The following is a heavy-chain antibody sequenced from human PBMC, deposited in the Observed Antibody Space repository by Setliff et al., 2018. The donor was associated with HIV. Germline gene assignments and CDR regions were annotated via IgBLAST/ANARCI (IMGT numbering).Heavy chain of an antibody. CDR1: GFTFSSYW. CDR2: LNTDGSST. CDR3: ARGGANPSWFDS. J-gene: IGHJ5*01. Sequence: LRLSCAASGFTFSSYWMHWVRQAPGKGLVWVSRLNTDGSSTKYADSVKGRFTISRDNAKNTLYLQMDSLRGEDTAVYYCARGGANPSWFDSWGQGTLVTVSS. D-gene: IGHD3-16*01. V-gene: IGHV3-74*03.